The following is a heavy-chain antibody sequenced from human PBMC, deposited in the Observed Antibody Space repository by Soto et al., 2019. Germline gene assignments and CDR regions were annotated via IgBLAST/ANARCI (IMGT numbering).Heavy chain of an antibody. V-gene: IGHV3-30*03. CDR2: ISYDGSNK. CDR1: GFPSSSYG. D-gene: IGHD2-15*01. Sequence: QVQLVESGGGVVQPGRSLRLPFAASGFPSSSYGRHWVGQAPGKGLEWVAHISYDGSNKHYTDSVKGRFTISRDNSKNMLYLQMSSLRAEDTAVYYCAGGQYYFDYCGQGTRVSVSS. J-gene: IGHJ4*02. CDR3: AGGQYYFDY.